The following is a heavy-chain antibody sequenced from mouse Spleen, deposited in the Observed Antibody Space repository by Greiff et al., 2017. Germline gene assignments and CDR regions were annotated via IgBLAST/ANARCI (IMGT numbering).Heavy chain of an antibody. CDR1: GYSFTGYY. Sequence: EVKLQQSGPELVKPGASVKISCKASGYSFTGYYMNWVKQSPEKSLEWIGEINPSTGGTTYNQKFKAKATLTVDKSSSTAYMQLKSLTSEDSAVYYCARVYYGVFDYWGQGTTLTVSS. V-gene: IGHV1-42*01. J-gene: IGHJ2*01. CDR2: INPSTGGT. D-gene: IGHD2-1*01. CDR3: ARVYYGVFDY.